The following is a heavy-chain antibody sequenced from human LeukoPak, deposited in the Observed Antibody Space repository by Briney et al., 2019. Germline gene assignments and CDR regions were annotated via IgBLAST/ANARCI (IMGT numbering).Heavy chain of an antibody. CDR1: GFTFSSYG. V-gene: IGHV3-30*02. J-gene: IGHJ5*02. Sequence: GGSLRLSCAASGFTFSSYGMHWVRQAPGKGLEWVAFIRYDGSNKYYADSVKGRFTISRDDAKNTLYLQMNSLRAEDTAVYYCARGGTASFDLWGQGTLVTVSS. CDR2: IRYDGSNK. CDR3: ARGGTASFDL. D-gene: IGHD1-1*01.